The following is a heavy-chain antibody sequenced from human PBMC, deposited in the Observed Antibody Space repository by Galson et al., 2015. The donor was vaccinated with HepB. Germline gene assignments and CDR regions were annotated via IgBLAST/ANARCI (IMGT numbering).Heavy chain of an antibody. CDR1: GYTFTSYG. V-gene: IGHV1-18*01. D-gene: IGHD3-3*01. J-gene: IGHJ4*02. CDR2: ISAYNGNT. Sequence: SVKVSCKASGYTFTSYGISWVRQAPGQGLEWMGWISAYNGNTNYAQKLQGRVTMTTDTSTSTAYMELRSLRSDDTAVYYCARAENTIFGVAISTYFDYWGQGTLVTVSS. CDR3: ARAENTIFGVAISTYFDY.